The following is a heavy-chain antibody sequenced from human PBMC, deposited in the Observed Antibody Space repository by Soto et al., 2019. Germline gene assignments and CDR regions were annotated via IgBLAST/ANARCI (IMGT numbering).Heavy chain of an antibody. CDR3: AKDKRYGSGSYYYYYYMDV. CDR2: ISWNSGSI. D-gene: IGHD3-10*01. J-gene: IGHJ6*03. V-gene: IGHV3-9*01. CDR1: GFTFDDYA. Sequence: GGSLRHSCAASGFTFDDYAMHWVRQAPGKGLEWVSGISWNSGSIGYADSVKGRFTISRDNAKNSLYLQMNSLRAEDTALYYCAKDKRYGSGSYYYYYYMDVWGKGTTVTVSS.